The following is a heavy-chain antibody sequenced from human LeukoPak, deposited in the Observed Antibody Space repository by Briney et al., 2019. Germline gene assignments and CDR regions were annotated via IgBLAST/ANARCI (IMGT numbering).Heavy chain of an antibody. CDR2: IHSRGST. CDR1: GLSVSSNY. CDR3: ARGGNGGSSPDDNFDY. J-gene: IGHJ4*02. D-gene: IGHD1-26*01. V-gene: IGHV3-66*02. Sequence: PGGSLRLSCAASGLSVSSNYMSWVRQAPAKGLEWVSIIHSRGSTYYADSVKGRFSISRDNSKNTVYLQMDSLRPEDTAVYYCARGGNGGSSPDDNFDYWGQGTLVTVSS.